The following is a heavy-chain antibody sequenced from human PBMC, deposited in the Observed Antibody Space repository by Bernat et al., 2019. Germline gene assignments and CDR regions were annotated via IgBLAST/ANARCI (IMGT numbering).Heavy chain of an antibody. V-gene: IGHV3-15*01. Sequence: EVQLVESGGGLVKPGGSLRLSCAASGFTFSNAWMSWVRQAPGKGLEWVGRIKSKTDGGTTDYAAPVKGRFTISREDSKITLYLHMNSLKTEDTAVYYCTTLTPIAVDDPFDYWGQGTLVTVSS. CDR2: IKSKTDGGTT. CDR3: TTLTPIAVDDPFDY. J-gene: IGHJ4*02. CDR1: GFTFSNAW. D-gene: IGHD6-19*01.